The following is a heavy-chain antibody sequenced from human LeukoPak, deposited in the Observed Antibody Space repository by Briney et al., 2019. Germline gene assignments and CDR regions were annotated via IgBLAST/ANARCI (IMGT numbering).Heavy chain of an antibody. V-gene: IGHV1-46*01. J-gene: IGHJ4*02. CDR1: GYTFTSYY. D-gene: IGHD6-13*01. CDR3: ARDRGYSSSWYSY. Sequence: ALLKVSSKASGYTFTSYYMHSVRQTPGQGLEWMGIINPSGGSTSYAQKFQGRVTMTRDTSTSTVYMELSSLRSEDTAVYYCARDRGYSSSWYSYWGQGTLVTVSS. CDR2: INPSGGST.